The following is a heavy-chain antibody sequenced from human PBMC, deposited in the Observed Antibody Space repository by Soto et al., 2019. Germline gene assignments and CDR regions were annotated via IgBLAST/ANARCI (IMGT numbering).Heavy chain of an antibody. CDR3: ARDIRGYSRAFDY. J-gene: IGHJ4*02. V-gene: IGHV4-61*01. Sequence: SETLSLTCTLSDDSVSRDNYYWTWIRQPPGKGLEWIGYIYSSGSTNYNPSLKSRVTISLDTSSNQFSLKLTSVTAADTAVYYCARDIRGYSRAFDYWGQGTLVTVSS. CDR1: DDSVSRDNYY. CDR2: IYSSGST. D-gene: IGHD5-18*01.